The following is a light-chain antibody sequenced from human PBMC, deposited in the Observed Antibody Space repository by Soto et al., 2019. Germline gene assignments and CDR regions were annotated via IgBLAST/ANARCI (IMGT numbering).Light chain of an antibody. Sequence: EIVMTQSPATLSVSPGERATLSCRASQSVNNNLAWYQQKPGQAPRLLMYGASSRATGIPARFSGSGSGTEFTLTISSLQSEDLAVYYCQQYYNWPPWTFGQGTKVEIK. V-gene: IGKV3D-15*01. CDR3: QQYYNWPPWT. CDR1: QSVNNN. J-gene: IGKJ1*01. CDR2: GAS.